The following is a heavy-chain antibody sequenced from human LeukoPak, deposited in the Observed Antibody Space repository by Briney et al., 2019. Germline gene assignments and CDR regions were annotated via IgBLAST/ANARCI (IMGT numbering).Heavy chain of an antibody. D-gene: IGHD4-11*01. CDR1: GGSIRSYY. CDR3: ARVQAYSTVFDY. Sequence: SETLSLTWTVSGGSIRSYYWSWIRHPPGQGLVWIRYIYYSGSTNYNPSLKSRVTISVDTSKNQFSLKLSSVTAADTAVYYCARVQAYSTVFDYWGQGTLVTVSS. CDR2: IYYSGST. J-gene: IGHJ4*02. V-gene: IGHV4-59*01.